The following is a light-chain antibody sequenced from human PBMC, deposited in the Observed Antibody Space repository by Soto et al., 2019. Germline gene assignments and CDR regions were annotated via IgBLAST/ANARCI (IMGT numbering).Light chain of an antibody. Sequence: QSVLTQPASVSGSPGQSTTISCTGTSSDVGGYKYVSWYQHHPDKAPKLIIHEVSSRPSGVSNRFSGSKSGNTASLTISGLQAEDEADYYCSSYTSSATLVFGVGTKVTVL. J-gene: IGLJ2*01. V-gene: IGLV2-14*01. CDR3: SSYTSSATLV. CDR1: SSDVGGYKY. CDR2: EVS.